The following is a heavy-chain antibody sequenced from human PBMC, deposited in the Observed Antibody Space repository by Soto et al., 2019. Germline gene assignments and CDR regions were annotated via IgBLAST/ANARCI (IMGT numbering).Heavy chain of an antibody. Sequence: EVQLVESGGGLVQPGGSLRLSCAASGFTFSNYWMYWVRQAPGKGLVWVSRVNNDGTDTTLADSVKGRFTISRDNAENTLYLQMNSLRAEDTAVYYCARGGLQHALDVWGQGSTVTVSS. CDR1: GFTFSNYW. CDR2: VNNDGTDT. J-gene: IGHJ6*02. V-gene: IGHV3-74*03. D-gene: IGHD2-21*01. CDR3: ARGGLQHALDV.